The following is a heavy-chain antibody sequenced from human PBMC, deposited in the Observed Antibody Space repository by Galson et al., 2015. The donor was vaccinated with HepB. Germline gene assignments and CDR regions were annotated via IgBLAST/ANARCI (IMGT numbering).Heavy chain of an antibody. CDR1: GFTFSSYA. V-gene: IGHV3-64*01. CDR2: ISSNGGST. Sequence: SLRLSCAASGFTFSSYAMHWVRQAPGKGLEYVSAISSNGGSTYYANSVKGRFTISRDNSKNTLYLQMGSLRAEDMAVYYCARVPSYYYDSSEPFDIWGQGTMVTVSS. J-gene: IGHJ3*02. CDR3: ARVPSYYYDSSEPFDI. D-gene: IGHD3-22*01.